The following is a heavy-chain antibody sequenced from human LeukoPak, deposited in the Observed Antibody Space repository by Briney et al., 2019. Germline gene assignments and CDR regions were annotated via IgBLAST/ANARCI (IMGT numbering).Heavy chain of an antibody. Sequence: GGSLRLSCAASGFTFSSFSMNWVRQPPGKGLEWVSSIFPSGGEIHYADSVRGRFTISRDNSKSILSLQMNSLRAEDTAIYYCATYRQVLLPFESWGQGTLVTVSS. CDR1: GFTFSSFS. V-gene: IGHV3-21*04. CDR3: ATYRQVLLPFES. D-gene: IGHD5-18*01. CDR2: IFPSGGEI. J-gene: IGHJ4*02.